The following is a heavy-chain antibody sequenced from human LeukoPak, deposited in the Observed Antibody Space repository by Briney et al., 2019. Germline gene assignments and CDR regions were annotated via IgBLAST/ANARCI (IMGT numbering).Heavy chain of an antibody. CDR1: GYTFTSYD. V-gene: IGHV1-8*01. CDR3: ARGARCCSGGSCYSCPNWFDP. J-gene: IGHJ5*02. CDR2: MNPNSGNT. Sequence: ASVKVSCKASGYTFTSYDINWVRQATGQGLEWMGWMNPNSGNTGYAQKFQGRVTMTRNTSISTAYMELSSLRSEDTAVYYCARGARCCSGGSCYSCPNWFDPWGQGTLVTVSS. D-gene: IGHD2-15*01.